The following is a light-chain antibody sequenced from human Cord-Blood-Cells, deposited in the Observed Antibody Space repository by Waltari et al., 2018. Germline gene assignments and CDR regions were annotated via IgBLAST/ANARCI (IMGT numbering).Light chain of an antibody. J-gene: IGLJ1*01. CDR3: CSYAGSKYV. CDR2: EGS. Sequence: QSALTQPASVSGSPGQSITISCTGTSSDVGSYNLVSGYQKHPGKAPKLMIYEGSKRPSGVSNRFSGSKSGNTASLTISGLQAEDEADYYCCSYAGSKYVFGTGTKVTVL. V-gene: IGLV2-23*01. CDR1: SSDVGSYNL.